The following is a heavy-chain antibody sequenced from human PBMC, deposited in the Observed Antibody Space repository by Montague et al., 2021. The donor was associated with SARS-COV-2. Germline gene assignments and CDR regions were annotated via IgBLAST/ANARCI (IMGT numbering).Heavy chain of an antibody. Sequence: SLRLSCAASGFSYTIHYMSWVRQAPGKGLQWIAKIIREGTETYYADSVRGRFIVSRDNAKKSMTLEMHSLTVDDTAVYYRVREVWWSFDLWGQGAPVTVSS. V-gene: IGHV3-7*03. CDR3: VREVWWSFDL. CDR2: IIREGTET. J-gene: IGHJ4*02. CDR1: GFSYTIHY. D-gene: IGHD2-8*02.